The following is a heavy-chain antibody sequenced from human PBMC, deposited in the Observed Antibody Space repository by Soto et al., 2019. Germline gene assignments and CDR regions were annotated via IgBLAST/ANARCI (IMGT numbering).Heavy chain of an antibody. J-gene: IGHJ4*02. CDR1: GFAFSSRA. D-gene: IGHD2-21*02. Sequence: EVQLLESGGGLVQPGGSLRLSCAASGFAFSSRAMGWVRQAPGMGPEWVSGISGSGGSTYYADSVKGRFTISRDNSKDTLYLQVNSLSAEDTEVYYCVLPSGGCGSDVCYAALFDYWGQGALVTASS. CDR3: VLPSGGCGSDVCYAALFDY. CDR2: ISGSGGST. V-gene: IGHV3-23*01.